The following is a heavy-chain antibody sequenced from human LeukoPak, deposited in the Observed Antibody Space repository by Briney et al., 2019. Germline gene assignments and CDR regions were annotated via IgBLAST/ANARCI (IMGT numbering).Heavy chain of an antibody. J-gene: IGHJ5*02. CDR3: AKRWWLPNWFDP. V-gene: IGHV3-30*02. CDR1: GFTFSSYG. D-gene: IGHD5-12*01. Sequence: SGGSLRLSCAASGFTFSSYGMHWVRQAPGKGLEWVAFIRYDGSNKYYADSVKGRFTISRDNSKNTLYLQMNSLRAEDTAVYYCAKRWWLPNWFDPWGQGTLVTVSS. CDR2: IRYDGSNK.